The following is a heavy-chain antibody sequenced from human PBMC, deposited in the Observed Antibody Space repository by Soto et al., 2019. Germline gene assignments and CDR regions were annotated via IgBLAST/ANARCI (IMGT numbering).Heavy chain of an antibody. V-gene: IGHV1-18*01. CDR1: GYTFTSYG. D-gene: IGHD3-10*01. J-gene: IGHJ6*02. Sequence: QVQLVQSGAEVKKPGASVKVSCKASGYTFTSYGISWVRQAPGQGLEWMGWISAYNGNTNYAQKLQGRVTMTTDTSTSTAYMELRSRRSDDTAVYYCARHSMVRGVIIATGMDVWGQGTTVTVSS. CDR3: ARHSMVRGVIIATGMDV. CDR2: ISAYNGNT.